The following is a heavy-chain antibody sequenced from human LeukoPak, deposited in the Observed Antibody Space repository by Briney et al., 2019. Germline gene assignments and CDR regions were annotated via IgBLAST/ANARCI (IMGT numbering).Heavy chain of an antibody. CDR3: ARDKDKGPTKLDY. V-gene: IGHV3-7*01. J-gene: IGHJ4*02. CDR2: INQEESEN. CDR1: GFAASSYC. D-gene: IGHD1-14*01. Sequence: GGSLRLSSAAAGFAASSYCMRWVRQAARNVLGWVANINQEESENYYVDSLKGRFTISRDNAKNSLYLQMNSLRAEDTAVYYCARDKDKGPTKLDYWGQGILVTVSS.